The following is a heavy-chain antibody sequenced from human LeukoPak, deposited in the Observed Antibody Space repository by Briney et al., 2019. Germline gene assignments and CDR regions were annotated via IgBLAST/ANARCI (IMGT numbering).Heavy chain of an antibody. D-gene: IGHD3-3*01. Sequence: GGSLRLSCAASGFTLSSYAMSWVRQAPGKGLEWVSAISGSGGSTYYADSVKGRFTISRDNSKNTLYLQMNSLRAEDTAVYYCAKSYARYDFWSGYFSHDAFDIWGQGTMVTVSS. J-gene: IGHJ3*02. CDR1: GFTLSSYA. CDR2: ISGSGGST. V-gene: IGHV3-23*01. CDR3: AKSYARYDFWSGYFSHDAFDI.